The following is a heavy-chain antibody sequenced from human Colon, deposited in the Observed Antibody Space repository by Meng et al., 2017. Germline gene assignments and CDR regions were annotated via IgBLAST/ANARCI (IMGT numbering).Heavy chain of an antibody. CDR3: ARGATAGGNAFDI. V-gene: IGHV3-30*04. CDR1: GFTFSSYA. CDR2: ISYDGSNK. Sequence: GESLKISCAASGFTFSSYAMHWVRQAPGKGLEWVAVISYDGSNKYYADSVKGRFIISRDNSKNTLYLQMNSLRAEDTAVYYCARGATAGGNAFDIWGQGTMVTVSS. J-gene: IGHJ3*02. D-gene: IGHD3-16*01.